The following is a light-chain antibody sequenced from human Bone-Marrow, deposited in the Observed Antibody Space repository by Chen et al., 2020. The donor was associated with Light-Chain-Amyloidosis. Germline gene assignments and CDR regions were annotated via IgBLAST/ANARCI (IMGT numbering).Light chain of an antibody. CDR2: DAS. V-gene: IGKV3-11*01. Sequence: EIVLTQSPATLGLSTGERATLSCRASQSVGTYLAWYQQKPGQAPRLLIYDASNRATGIPARFSGSGSGTDFTLSISSLEPEDFAVYYCQQRGNWPLTFGGGTKVEI. CDR1: QSVGTY. CDR3: QQRGNWPLT. J-gene: IGKJ4*01.